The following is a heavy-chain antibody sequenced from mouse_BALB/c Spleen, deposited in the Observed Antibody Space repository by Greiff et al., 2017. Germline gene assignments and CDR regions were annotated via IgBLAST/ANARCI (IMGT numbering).Heavy chain of an antibody. J-gene: IGHJ4*01. Sequence: EVQRVESGPGLVKPSQSLSLTCTVTGYSITSDYAWNWIRQFPGNKLEWMGYISYSGSTSYNPSLKSRISITRDTSKNQFFLQLNSVTTEDTATYYCARYYGSSYDAMDYWGQGTSVTVSS. D-gene: IGHD1-1*01. CDR2: ISYSGST. V-gene: IGHV3-2*02. CDR1: GYSITSDYA. CDR3: ARYYGSSYDAMDY.